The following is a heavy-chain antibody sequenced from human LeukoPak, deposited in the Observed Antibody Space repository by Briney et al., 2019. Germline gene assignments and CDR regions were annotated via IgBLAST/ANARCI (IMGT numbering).Heavy chain of an antibody. Sequence: PGGSLRLSCAASGFTFSNYWMTWVRQAPGKGLEWVANIKQDGSEKYYVDSVKGRFTISRDNAKNSLYLQMNSLRAEDTAVYYCARIPSAAYFDYWGQGTLVTVSS. CDR3: ARIPSAAYFDY. J-gene: IGHJ4*02. CDR2: IKQDGSEK. CDR1: GFTFSNYW. D-gene: IGHD2-2*01. V-gene: IGHV3-7*01.